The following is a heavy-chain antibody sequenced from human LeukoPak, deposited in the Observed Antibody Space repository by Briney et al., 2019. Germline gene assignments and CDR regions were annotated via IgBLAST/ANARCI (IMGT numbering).Heavy chain of an antibody. CDR3: ARQSGFDYDILTGYPNRGNWFDP. Sequence: SETLSLTCTVSGGSISSYYWSWIRQPPGKGLEWIGYIYYSGSTYYNPSLKSRVTISVDTSKNQFSLKLSSVTAAGTAVYYCARQSGFDYDILTGYPNRGNWFDPWGQGTLVTVSS. CDR2: IYYSGST. D-gene: IGHD3-9*01. V-gene: IGHV4-59*08. CDR1: GGSISSYY. J-gene: IGHJ5*02.